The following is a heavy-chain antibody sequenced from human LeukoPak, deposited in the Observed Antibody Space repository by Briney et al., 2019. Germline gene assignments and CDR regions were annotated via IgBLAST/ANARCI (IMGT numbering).Heavy chain of an antibody. CDR3: ARGGGIAVAGTPGDY. J-gene: IGHJ4*02. CDR1: GYTFTSYD. V-gene: IGHV1-8*01. Sequence: ASVKVSCKASGYTFTSYDINWVRQATGQGLEWMGWMNPNSGNTGYAQKLQGRATMTTDTSTSTAYMELRSLRSDDTAVYYCARGGGIAVAGTPGDYWGQGTLVTVSS. D-gene: IGHD6-19*01. CDR2: MNPNSGNT.